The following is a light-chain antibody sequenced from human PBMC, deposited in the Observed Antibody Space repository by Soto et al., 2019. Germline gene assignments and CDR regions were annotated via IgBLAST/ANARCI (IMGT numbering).Light chain of an antibody. V-gene: IGKV3-20*01. J-gene: IGKJ1*01. Sequence: EIVITQPPATLSVSPGERVTLSCRASQSVSSYLAWYQQKPGQAPRLLIYGAFSRETGIPDRFSGSGSGTEFTLTISRLEPEDFAVYYCQQYGSSTETFGQGTKVDIK. CDR2: GAF. CDR3: QQYGSSTET. CDR1: QSVSSY.